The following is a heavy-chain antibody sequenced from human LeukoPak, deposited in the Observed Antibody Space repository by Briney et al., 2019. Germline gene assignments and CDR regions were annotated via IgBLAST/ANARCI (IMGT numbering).Heavy chain of an antibody. CDR3: ARSLSSAMVDFDY. J-gene: IGHJ4*02. V-gene: IGHV5-51*01. D-gene: IGHD5-18*01. Sequence: GESLKISCKGSGYIFTNYLIGWVRQMPVKGLEWMGIIYPGDSDTRYSPSFQGQVTISADKSISTAYLQWSSLKASDTAMYYCARSLSSAMVDFDYWGQGTLVTVSS. CDR1: GYIFTNYL. CDR2: IYPGDSDT.